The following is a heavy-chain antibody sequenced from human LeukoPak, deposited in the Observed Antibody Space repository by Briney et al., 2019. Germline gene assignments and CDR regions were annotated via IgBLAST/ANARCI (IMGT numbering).Heavy chain of an antibody. D-gene: IGHD6-13*01. CDR2: LYRGGET. J-gene: IGHJ4*02. Sequence: GGSLRLSCAASGFPVSSNYMSWVRQAPGKGLEWVSVLYRGGETYYADSVKGRFTNSRDNSKNTLYLQMNYLRAEDTALYYCAKNIAAPTTPFDYWGQGTLVTVSS. V-gene: IGHV3-53*01. CDR1: GFPVSSNY. CDR3: AKNIAAPTTPFDY.